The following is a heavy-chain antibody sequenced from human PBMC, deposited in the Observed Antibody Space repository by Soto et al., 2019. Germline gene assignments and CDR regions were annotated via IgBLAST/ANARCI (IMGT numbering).Heavy chain of an antibody. Sequence: QVQLQESGPGLVKPSETLSLTCTVSGGSVSSGSSYWCWIRQPPGKGLEWIGNMYYSGTTNYNPSLKCRVSISVDTSKNQFSLRLASVTAADTAVYYCASERIRSGYSHYYGMDVWGQGTTVTVSS. CDR2: MYYSGTT. V-gene: IGHV4-61*01. D-gene: IGHD3-3*01. J-gene: IGHJ6*02. CDR1: GGSVSSGSSY. CDR3: ASERIRSGYSHYYGMDV.